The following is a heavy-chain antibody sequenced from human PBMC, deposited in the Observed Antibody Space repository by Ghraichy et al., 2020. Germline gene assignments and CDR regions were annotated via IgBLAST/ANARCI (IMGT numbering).Heavy chain of an antibody. V-gene: IGHV3-48*02. Sequence: GGSLRLSCAASGFTFSSYSMNWVRQAPGKGLEWVSYISSSSSTIYYADSVKGRFTISRENAKNSLYLQMNSLRDEDTAVYYCARDAGGIVVVVAAYCDYWGQGTLVTVSS. J-gene: IGHJ4*02. CDR2: ISSSSSTI. CDR1: GFTFSSYS. CDR3: ARDAGGIVVVVAAYCDY. D-gene: IGHD2-15*01.